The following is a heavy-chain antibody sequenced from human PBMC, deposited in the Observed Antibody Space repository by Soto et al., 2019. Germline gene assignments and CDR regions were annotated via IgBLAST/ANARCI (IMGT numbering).Heavy chain of an antibody. J-gene: IGHJ6*02. V-gene: IGHV1-69*12. CDR1: GDTFSTDV. D-gene: IGHD5-18*01. CDR3: ARGYSYGRSYYFYYGMDV. Sequence: QVQLVQSGAEVREPGSSVKVSCKASGDTFSTDVISWVRQAPGQGLEWMGGIIPVFGTANYAQKFQGRVTITADESTNTAYMDLIILSSEDTAVFYCARGYSYGRSYYFYYGMDVWGQGTTVTVSS. CDR2: IIPVFGTA.